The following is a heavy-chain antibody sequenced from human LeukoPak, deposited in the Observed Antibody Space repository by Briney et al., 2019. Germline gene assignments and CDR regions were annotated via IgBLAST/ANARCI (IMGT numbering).Heavy chain of an antibody. V-gene: IGHV1-18*01. Sequence: GASVKVSCKASGYTFTSYGISWVRQAPGQGLEWMGWISAYNGNTNYAQKLQGRVTMTTDTSTSTAYMELRSLRSDDTAVYFCAGRPDTSMVPIFDYWGQGTLVTLSS. J-gene: IGHJ4*02. CDR2: ISAYNGNT. D-gene: IGHD5-18*01. CDR3: AGRPDTSMVPIFDY. CDR1: GYTFTSYG.